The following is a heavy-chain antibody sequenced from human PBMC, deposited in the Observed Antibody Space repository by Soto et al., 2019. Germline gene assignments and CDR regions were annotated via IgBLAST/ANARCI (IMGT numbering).Heavy chain of an antibody. CDR3: ARASSSTSGAIDY. CDR1: AFTFRNYW. J-gene: IGHJ4*02. CDR2: IKEDGSEK. Sequence: EVQLVESGGGLVQPGGSLRLSCAASAFTFRNYWMRWVRQAPGKGLECVAKIKEDGSEKYYVDSVKGRFTISRDNAKNSVYLQMNSLTVEDTAMYYCARASSSTSGAIDYWGQGTLVTVSS. D-gene: IGHD2-2*01. V-gene: IGHV3-7*04.